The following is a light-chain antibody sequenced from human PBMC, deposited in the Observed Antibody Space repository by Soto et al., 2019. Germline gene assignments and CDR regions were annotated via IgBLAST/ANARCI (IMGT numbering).Light chain of an antibody. V-gene: IGKV1-39*01. CDR1: QSISRN. CDR3: QQSHSSPLS. Sequence: IQMTQSPSSLSASVGDRVTITCRANQSISRNLNWYQQKPGKAPELLIYTASNLQSGVPSRFSGSGSGTDFALTISSLQPEDSAVYYCQQSHSSPLSFGGGTKVEFK. CDR2: TAS. J-gene: IGKJ4*01.